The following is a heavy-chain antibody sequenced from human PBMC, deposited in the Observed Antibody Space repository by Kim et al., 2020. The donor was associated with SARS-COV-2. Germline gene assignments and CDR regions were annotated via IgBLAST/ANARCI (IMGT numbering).Heavy chain of an antibody. CDR2: T. V-gene: IGHV3-74*01. D-gene: IGHD6-13*01. Sequence: TSDADSGKGRFTISRDNAKNTLYLQMNSLRAEDTAVYYCARSGRSRPFDYWGQGTLVTVSS. CDR3: ARSGRSRPFDY. J-gene: IGHJ4*02.